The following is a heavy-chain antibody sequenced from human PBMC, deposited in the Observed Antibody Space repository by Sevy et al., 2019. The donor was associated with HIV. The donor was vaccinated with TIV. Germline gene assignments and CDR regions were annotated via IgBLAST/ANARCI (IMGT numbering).Heavy chain of an antibody. V-gene: IGHV4-59*01. CDR1: GGSISNYY. Sequence: SETLSLTCTVSGGSISNYYWNWIRQPPGKVLEWIGYIYYSGGTNYNPSLRSRVTMSADTSKNQFSLKLSFVTAADTAMYYCARGNSGSYGWFDPWGQGTLVTVSS. D-gene: IGHD1-26*01. J-gene: IGHJ5*02. CDR3: ARGNSGSYGWFDP. CDR2: IYYSGGT.